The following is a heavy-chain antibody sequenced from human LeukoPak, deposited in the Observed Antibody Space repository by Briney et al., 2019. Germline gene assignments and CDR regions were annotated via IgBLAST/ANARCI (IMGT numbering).Heavy chain of an antibody. CDR2: ISSSSSTT. J-gene: IGHJ3*01. CDR1: GFTFSGYS. Sequence: GGSLRLSCAASGFTFSGYSMNWVRQAPGKGLEWVSYISSSSSTTYYADSVQGRFTISRDNAKNSLYLQTDSLRDGDTAVYYCASDSTLTHAWSGYGFDVWGQGTMVTVSS. D-gene: IGHD4-17*01. CDR3: ASDSTLTHAWSGYGFDV. V-gene: IGHV3-48*02.